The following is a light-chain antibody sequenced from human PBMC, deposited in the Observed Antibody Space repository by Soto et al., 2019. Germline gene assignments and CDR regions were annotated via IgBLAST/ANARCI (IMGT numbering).Light chain of an antibody. V-gene: IGKV3-20*01. CDR2: DAS. CDR1: QSVSSSY. Sequence: EIVLTQSPGTLSLSPGERATLSCRASQSVSSSYLAWYQQKPGQAPRLLIYDASSRATGIPDRFSGSGSGTDFTLTISRLEPEDFAVYYYQQYGSSSEITFGQGTRLEIK. CDR3: QQYGSSSEIT. J-gene: IGKJ5*01.